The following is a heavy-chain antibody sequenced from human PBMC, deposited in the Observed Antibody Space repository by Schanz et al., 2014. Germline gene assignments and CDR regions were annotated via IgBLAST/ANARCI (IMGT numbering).Heavy chain of an antibody. D-gene: IGHD3-10*01. CDR2: ISGGGGSA. V-gene: IGHV3-23*04. J-gene: IGHJ5*01. Sequence: EVQLVESGGGLVQPGGSLRLSCAASGFTFNNYDMNWVRLVPGKGLECVSGISGGGGSAYYADSVKGRFTISRDNSKNTLYLLMNSLRAEDTAVYYCAKDFTGSGIFFNSWGPGTLVTVSS. CDR3: AKDFTGSGIFFNS. CDR1: GFTFNNYD.